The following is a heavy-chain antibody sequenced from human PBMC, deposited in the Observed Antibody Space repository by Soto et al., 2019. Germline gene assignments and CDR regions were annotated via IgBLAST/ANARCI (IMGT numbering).Heavy chain of an antibody. CDR2: ISGSGDST. D-gene: IGHD3-10*01. CDR1: GLTLGSHG. V-gene: IGHV3-23*01. Sequence: EVQLLESGGGLVQPGGSLRLSCAASGLTLGSHGMSWVRQSPGKGLEWVSSISGSGDSTYYVESVKGRFTTSTDNSKNTLYLQMNSLRVEDTAVYCCAIRSGYGSRTYFPFDYWGQGTLVTVST. J-gene: IGHJ4*01. CDR3: AIRSGYGSRTYFPFDY.